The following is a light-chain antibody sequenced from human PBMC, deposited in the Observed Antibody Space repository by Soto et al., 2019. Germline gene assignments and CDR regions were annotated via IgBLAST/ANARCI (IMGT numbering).Light chain of an antibody. V-gene: IGKV1-5*03. CDR1: QTISSW. CDR2: KAS. Sequence: DIQMTQSPSTLSGSVGDRVTITCRASQTISSWLAWYQQKPGKAPKLLIYKASTLKTGVPSRFSGSGSGTEFTLTISSLQPDDFAAYYCQHYSIYSEAFGQGTKVEIK. J-gene: IGKJ1*01. CDR3: QHYSIYSEA.